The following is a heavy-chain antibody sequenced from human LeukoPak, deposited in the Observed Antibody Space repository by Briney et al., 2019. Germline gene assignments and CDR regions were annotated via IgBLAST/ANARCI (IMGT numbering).Heavy chain of an antibody. D-gene: IGHD5-18*01. CDR1: RFTFSNYN. Sequence: KTGGSLRLSCAASRFTFSNYNMNWVRQAPGKGLEWVSSITSSSSYIYYADSVKGRFTISRDNAKNSLYLQMDSLRVEDTAVYYCARLHPNLPYYYYYMDVWGKGTTVTVSS. J-gene: IGHJ6*03. CDR3: ARLHPNLPYYYYYMDV. V-gene: IGHV3-21*06. CDR2: ITSSSSYI.